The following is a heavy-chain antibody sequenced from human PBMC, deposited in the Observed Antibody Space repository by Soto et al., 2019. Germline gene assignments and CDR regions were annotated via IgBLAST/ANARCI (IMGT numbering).Heavy chain of an antibody. CDR1: GGSISSYY. CDR3: ARAPAPLYSSSCYYFDY. CDR2: IYYSGST. D-gene: IGHD6-13*01. V-gene: IGHV4-59*01. Sequence: QVQLQESGPGLVKPSETLSLTCTVSGGSISSYYWSWIRQPPGKGLEWIGYIYYSGSTNYNPSRKSRDTITIDTSKNYSALKLSSVTAADTAVYYCARAPAPLYSSSCYYFDYWGQGTQGTVSS. J-gene: IGHJ4*02.